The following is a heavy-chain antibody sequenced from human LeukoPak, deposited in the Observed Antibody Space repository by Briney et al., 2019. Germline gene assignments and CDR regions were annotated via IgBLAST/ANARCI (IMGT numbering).Heavy chain of an antibody. V-gene: IGHV3-49*04. CDR3: IRMYYYDSSGTFNP. D-gene: IGHD3-22*01. CDR1: GFTFGDYA. J-gene: IGHJ5*02. Sequence: GGSLRLSCTASGFTFGDYAMSWVRQAPGKGLEWVGFIRSKAYGGTAEYAASVKGRFTMSRDDSKSIAYLQMNSLKTEDTAVYYCIRMYYYDSSGTFNPWGQGTLVTVSS. CDR2: IRSKAYGGTA.